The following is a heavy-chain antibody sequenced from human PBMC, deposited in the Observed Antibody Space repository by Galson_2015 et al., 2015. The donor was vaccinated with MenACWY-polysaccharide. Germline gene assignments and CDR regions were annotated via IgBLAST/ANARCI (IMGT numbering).Heavy chain of an antibody. CDR3: ARYIPLVVSSPRGMDV. Sequence: SVKVSCKASGYTLTSKYLQWVRQAPGQGLEWMGVINPSSGSTAYAQKFQGRVSMTRDTSTSTVYMEVSSLRSEDTAVYFCARYIPLVVSSPRGMDVSAQWTTVTVS. D-gene: IGHD3-16*01. J-gene: IGHJ6*02. CDR1: GYTLTSKY. CDR2: INPSSGST. V-gene: IGHV1-46*01.